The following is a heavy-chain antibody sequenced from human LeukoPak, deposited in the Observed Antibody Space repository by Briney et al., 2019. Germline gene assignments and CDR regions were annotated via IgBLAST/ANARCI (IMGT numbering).Heavy chain of an antibody. J-gene: IGHJ3*02. CDR2: IHTGGTI. Sequence: PGGSLRLSCAASGFTVSSNYMSWVRQAPGKGLEWVSIIHTGGTIYYADSVKGRFTISRDISKNMLLLQMNSLRAEDTAVYYCARVLAGSAFDIWGQGTMVIVSS. D-gene: IGHD1-1*01. CDR3: ARVLAGSAFDI. V-gene: IGHV3-53*01. CDR1: GFTVSSNY.